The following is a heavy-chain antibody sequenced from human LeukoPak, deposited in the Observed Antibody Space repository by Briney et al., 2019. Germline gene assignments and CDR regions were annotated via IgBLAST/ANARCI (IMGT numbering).Heavy chain of an antibody. Sequence: SETLSLTCTVSGGSISSSSYYWGWIRQPPGKGLEWIGSIYYSGGTYYNPSLKSRVTISVDTSKNQFSLKLSSVTAADTAVYYCARANWYSSSWYENYWGQGTLVTVSS. CDR1: GGSISSSSYY. CDR2: IYYSGGT. CDR3: ARANWYSSSWYENY. D-gene: IGHD6-13*01. J-gene: IGHJ4*02. V-gene: IGHV4-39*07.